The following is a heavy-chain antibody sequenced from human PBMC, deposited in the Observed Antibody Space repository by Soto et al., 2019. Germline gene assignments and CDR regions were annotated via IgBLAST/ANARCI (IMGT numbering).Heavy chain of an antibody. Sequence: SETLSLTCTVSGGSISSYYWSWIRQPPGKGLEWIGYIYYSGSTNYNPSLKSRVTISVDTSKNQFSLKLSSVTAADTAVYYCARHEDGVVVAPDVWGKGTTVTVSS. D-gene: IGHD2-15*01. V-gene: IGHV4-59*08. J-gene: IGHJ6*04. CDR1: GGSISSYY. CDR3: ARHEDGVVVAPDV. CDR2: IYYSGST.